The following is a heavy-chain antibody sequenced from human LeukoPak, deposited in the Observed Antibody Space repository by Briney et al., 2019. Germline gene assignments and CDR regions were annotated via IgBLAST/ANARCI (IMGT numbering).Heavy chain of an antibody. CDR1: GGAVTGSTYY. J-gene: IGHJ4*02. CDR2: MYYSGST. D-gene: IGHD3-22*01. V-gene: IGHV4-39*01. Sequence: SETLPLTCNVSGGAVTGSTYYWAWIRQPPGKGLEWIGSMYYSGSTYYNPSLKSRVTISVDTSKNQFSLKLSSVTAADTATYHCARHYYDNTGYYYLDYWGQGTLVTVSS. CDR3: ARHYYDNTGYYYLDY.